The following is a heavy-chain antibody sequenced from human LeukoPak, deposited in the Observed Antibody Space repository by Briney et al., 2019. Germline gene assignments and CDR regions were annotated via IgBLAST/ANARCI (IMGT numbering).Heavy chain of an antibody. CDR1: GFTFSNYG. V-gene: IGHV3-23*01. D-gene: IGHD1-26*01. Sequence: PGGSLRLSCAASGFTFSNYGMSWVRQAPGKGLEWVSGISNNSGITYYADSVKGRFTISGDNAKNTLYLQMNSLRAEDTAMYYCARSGRGGAFDIWGQGTMVTVSS. CDR3: ARSGRGGAFDI. CDR2: ISNNSGIT. J-gene: IGHJ3*02.